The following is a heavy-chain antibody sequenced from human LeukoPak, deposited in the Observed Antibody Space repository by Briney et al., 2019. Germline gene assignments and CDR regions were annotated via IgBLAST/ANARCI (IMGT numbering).Heavy chain of an antibody. V-gene: IGHV4-59*01. D-gene: IGHD3-22*01. Sequence: SETLSLTCNVGGASISSYDWIWIRQPPGKGLEWIGFIYYRGSTNYNPSLKSRVTISVDTSKNQFSLKLSSVTAAVTAVYYCARGGYYDSSGYSTFDYWGQGTLVTVSS. J-gene: IGHJ4*02. CDR1: GASISSYD. CDR3: ARGGYYDSSGYSTFDY. CDR2: IYYRGST.